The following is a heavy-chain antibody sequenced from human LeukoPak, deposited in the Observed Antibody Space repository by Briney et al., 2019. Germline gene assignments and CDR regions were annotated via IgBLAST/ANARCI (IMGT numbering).Heavy chain of an antibody. V-gene: IGHV4-39*07. CDR3: ARRGRWELPFDY. CDR1: GGSISSSSYY. CDR2: IYYSGST. J-gene: IGHJ4*02. Sequence: SSETLSLTCTVSGGSISSSSYYWGWIRQPPGKGLEWIGSIYYSGSTYYNPSLKSRVTISVDTSKNQFSLKLSSVTAADTAVYYCARRGRWELPFDYWGQGTLVTVSS. D-gene: IGHD2-15*01.